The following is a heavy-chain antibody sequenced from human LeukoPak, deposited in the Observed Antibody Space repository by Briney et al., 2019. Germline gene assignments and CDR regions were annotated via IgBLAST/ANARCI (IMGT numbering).Heavy chain of an antibody. J-gene: IGHJ4*02. Sequence: PGGSLRLSCAASGFTFNNYAMSWVRQAPWMGLEWVSAISGSGGTTYYADSVKGRFTISRDISKSMLYLQMNSLRDDDTGVYYCATGDCGGDCYSSYFDYWGQGTLVTVSS. CDR2: ISGSGGTT. V-gene: IGHV3-23*01. CDR3: ATGDCGGDCYSSYFDY. CDR1: GFTFNNYA. D-gene: IGHD2-21*02.